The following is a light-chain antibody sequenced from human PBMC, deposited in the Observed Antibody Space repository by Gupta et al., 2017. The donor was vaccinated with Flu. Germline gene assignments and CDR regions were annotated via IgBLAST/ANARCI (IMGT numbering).Light chain of an antibody. CDR3: AAWDDSSRVL. CDR2: KDN. Sequence: SVLPQPPSASGTPGQRVPISCSGGTSNIGSNYVYWYQQLPGTAPKLLIYKDNQRPAGVPNRFSGSKSGTAASLAISGRRAEEEADYYCAAWDDSSRVLLGGGTKVTVL. CDR1: TSNIGSNY. J-gene: IGLJ2*01. V-gene: IGLV1-47*01.